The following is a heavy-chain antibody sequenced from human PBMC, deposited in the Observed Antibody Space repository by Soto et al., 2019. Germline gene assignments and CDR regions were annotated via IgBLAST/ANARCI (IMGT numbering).Heavy chain of an antibody. CDR1: GFTFSSFA. CDR3: AKEEAFSSGWATIDC. D-gene: IGHD6-19*01. V-gene: IGHV3-23*01. CDR2: ISGSGVST. J-gene: IGHJ4*02. Sequence: EVQLLESGGGLVQPGGSLRLSCAASGFTFSSFAMSWVRQAPGKGLEWVSAISGSGVSTYSADSVKGRFTISRDNSKNTLYLQMNSLRAEDTAVYYCAKEEAFSSGWATIDCWGQGTLVTVSS.